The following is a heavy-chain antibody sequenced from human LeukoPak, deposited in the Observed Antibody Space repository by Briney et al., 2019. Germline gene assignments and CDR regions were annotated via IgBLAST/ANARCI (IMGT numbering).Heavy chain of an antibody. CDR2: ISGSGGST. J-gene: IGHJ1*01. CDR1: GFTFSSYA. CDR3: AKDRNYGDLAEYFQH. D-gene: IGHD4-17*01. V-gene: IGHV3-23*01. Sequence: PGGSLRLSCAASGFTFSSYAMSWVRQAPGKGLEWVSAISGSGGSTYYADSVKGRFTISRDNSKNTLYLQMNSLRAEDTAVYYCAKDRNYGDLAEYFQHWGQGTLVTVSS.